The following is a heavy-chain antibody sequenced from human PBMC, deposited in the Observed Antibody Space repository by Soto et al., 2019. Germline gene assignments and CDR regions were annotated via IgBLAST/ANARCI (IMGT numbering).Heavy chain of an antibody. CDR3: ARPGDYVGGYFDY. CDR2: IYYSGST. V-gene: IGHV4-39*01. Sequence: SETLSLTCTVSGGSISSSSYYWGWIRQPPGKGLEWIGSIYYSGSTYYNPSLKSRVTISVDTSKNQFSLKLSSVTAADTAVYYCARPGDYVGGYFDYWGQGTLVTV. CDR1: GGSISSSSYY. D-gene: IGHD4-17*01. J-gene: IGHJ4*02.